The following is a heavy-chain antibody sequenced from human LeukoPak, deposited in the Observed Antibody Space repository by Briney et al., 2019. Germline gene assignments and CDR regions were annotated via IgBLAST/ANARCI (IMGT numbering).Heavy chain of an antibody. Sequence: SGPALVKPPQPLTLTCTFSGFSLSTSGMCVSWIRQPPGKALEWLARIDWDDDKYYSTSLKTRLTISKDTSKNQVVLTMTNMDPVDTSSYYCARTSSGYYFYYFDYWGQGTLVTVSS. CDR1: GFSLSTSGMC. D-gene: IGHD5-12*01. V-gene: IGHV2-70*11. CDR3: ARTSSGYYFYYFDY. J-gene: IGHJ4*02. CDR2: IDWDDDK.